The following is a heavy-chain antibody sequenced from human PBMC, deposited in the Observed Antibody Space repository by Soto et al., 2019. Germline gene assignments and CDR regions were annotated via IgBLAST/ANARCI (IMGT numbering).Heavy chain of an antibody. J-gene: IGHJ4*02. CDR3: ARSTIEPRRFMYPFDS. Sequence: PSETLSLTCTVSGGSISSSSYYWGWIRQPPGKGLKCVGTMYYDGSTHYNKSLKNQVTTSIDTSKKQLSLKLSSVTAADTAIYYCARSTIEPRRFMYPFDSWGQGTLVTVS. D-gene: IGHD6-6*01. CDR2: MYYDGST. V-gene: IGHV4-39*01. CDR1: GGSISSSSYY.